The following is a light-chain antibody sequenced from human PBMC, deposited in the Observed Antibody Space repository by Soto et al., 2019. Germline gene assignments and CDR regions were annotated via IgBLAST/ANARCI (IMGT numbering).Light chain of an antibody. V-gene: IGLV1-44*01. Sequence: QSVLTQPPSASGTPGQRVTISCSGSRSNIGSNTVNWYQQLPGPAPKLLIYSNNQRPSGVPDRFSGSKSGTSASLAISGLQSEDEADYYCAAWDDSLTGVFGGGTKLTVL. CDR3: AAWDDSLTGV. CDR2: SNN. CDR1: RSNIGSNT. J-gene: IGLJ2*01.